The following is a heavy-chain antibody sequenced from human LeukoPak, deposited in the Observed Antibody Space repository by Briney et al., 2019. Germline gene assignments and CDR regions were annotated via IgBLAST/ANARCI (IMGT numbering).Heavy chain of an antibody. J-gene: IGHJ4*02. CDR2: IYPGDSDT. D-gene: IGHD6-13*01. V-gene: IGHV5-51*01. CDR1: GYSYTSYW. Sequence: GESLKISWKGSGYSYTSYWVGLGRQRPGKGLEGVGIIYPGDSDTRYSLSFQGQVLNSADKTLGTAYMQQSSLKASDTAMYYYATSIQTVGSSWLPFDYWGQGTLVTVSS. CDR3: ATSIQTVGSSWLPFDY.